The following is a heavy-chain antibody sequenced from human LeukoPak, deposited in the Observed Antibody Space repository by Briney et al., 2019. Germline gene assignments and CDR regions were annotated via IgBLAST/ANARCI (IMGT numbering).Heavy chain of an antibody. D-gene: IGHD3-22*01. Sequence: GGSLRLSCAASGFTFSSYNMNWVRQAPGKGLEWVSSITSGSSYIYYADSVKGRFTISRDNAKNSLYLQMNSLRAEDTAVYYCARDYYDSSGYYYDLYYYYYMDVWGKGTTVTVSS. V-gene: IGHV3-21*01. CDR2: ITSGSSYI. CDR1: GFTFSSYN. J-gene: IGHJ6*03. CDR3: ARDYYDSSGYYYDLYYYYYMDV.